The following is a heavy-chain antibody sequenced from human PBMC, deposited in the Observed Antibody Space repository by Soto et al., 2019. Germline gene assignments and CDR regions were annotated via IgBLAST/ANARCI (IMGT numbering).Heavy chain of an antibody. J-gene: IGHJ4*02. CDR3: ARQHNDLWSDSPDFDY. V-gene: IGHV1-18*04. D-gene: IGHD3-3*01. Sequence: QVQLVQSGGEVKKPGASVKVSCKASGYTFSNYGVSWVRQAPGKGLEWMGWITAYNGKTNYAHNFEGRVAMTIDTSTSTAYMELRSLRSDDTAVYYCARQHNDLWSDSPDFDYWGQGTLVTVSA. CDR2: ITAYNGKT. CDR1: GYTFSNYG.